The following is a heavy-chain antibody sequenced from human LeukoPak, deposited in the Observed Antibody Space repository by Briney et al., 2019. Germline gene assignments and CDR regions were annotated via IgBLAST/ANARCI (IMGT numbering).Heavy chain of an antibody. CDR2: ISGSGGST. CDR3: AKDYYYYDSSGYYSPTHNWFDP. J-gene: IGHJ5*02. V-gene: IGHV3-23*01. D-gene: IGHD3-22*01. CDR1: GFTFSSYA. Sequence: QPGGSLRLSCAASGFTFSSYAMSWVRQAPGKGLEWASAISGSGGSTYYADSVKGRFTISRDNSKNTLYLQMNSLRAEDTAVYYCAKDYYYYDSSGYYSPTHNWFDPWGQGTLVTVSS.